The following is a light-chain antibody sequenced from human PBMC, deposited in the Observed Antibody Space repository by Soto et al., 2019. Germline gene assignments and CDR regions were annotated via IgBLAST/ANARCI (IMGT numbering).Light chain of an antibody. CDR2: WAS. J-gene: IGKJ2*01. Sequence: DIVMTQSPDSLAVSLGERATINCKSSQSVLYDSNNKNYLAWYQQKPGQPPKLLIYWASTRESGVPDRFSGSWSGTDFTLTISSLQAEDVAVYYCQQYYDTYTFGQGTRLEIK. CDR3: QQYYDTYT. V-gene: IGKV4-1*01. CDR1: QSVLYDSNNKNY.